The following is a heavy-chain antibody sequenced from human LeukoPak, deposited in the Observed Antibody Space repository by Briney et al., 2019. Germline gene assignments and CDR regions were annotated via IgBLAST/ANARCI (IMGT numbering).Heavy chain of an antibody. CDR2: IYYSGST. CDR3: ASRPYYHYGMDV. J-gene: IGHJ6*02. CDR1: GGSISSYH. Sequence: SETLSLTCTVSGGSISSYHWSWMRQPPGKGLEWIGYIYYSGSTNYNPSLKSRVTISVDTSKNQFSLKLSSVTAADTAVYYCASRPYYHYGMDVWGQGTTITVSS. V-gene: IGHV4-59*01.